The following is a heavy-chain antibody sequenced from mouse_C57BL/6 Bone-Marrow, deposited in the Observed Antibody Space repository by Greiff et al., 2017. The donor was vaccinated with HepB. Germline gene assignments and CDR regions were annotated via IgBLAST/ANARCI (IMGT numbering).Heavy chain of an antibody. CDR2: ISDGGSYT. V-gene: IGHV5-4*01. CDR1: GFTFSSYA. J-gene: IGHJ2*01. Sequence: EVHLVESEGGLVKPGGSLKLSCAASGFTFSSYAMSWVRQTPEKRLEWVATISDGGSYTYYPDNVKGRFTISRDNAKNNLYLQMSHLKSEDTAMYYCAREWLRYDYFDYWGQGTTLTVSS. D-gene: IGHD2-2*01. CDR3: AREWLRYDYFDY.